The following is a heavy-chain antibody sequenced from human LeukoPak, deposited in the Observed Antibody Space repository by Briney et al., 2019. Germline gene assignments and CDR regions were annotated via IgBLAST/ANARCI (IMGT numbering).Heavy chain of an antibody. CDR2: ISGSGGST. J-gene: IGHJ6*03. CDR3: AKDHDPLLGNWIGLVYYYYYMDV. D-gene: IGHD1-20*01. V-gene: IGHV3-23*01. CDR1: GFTVSSNY. Sequence: PGGSLRLSCAASGFTVSSNYMSWVRQAPGKGLEWVSAISGSGGSTYYADSVKGRFTISRDNSKNTLYLQMNSLRAEDTAVYYCAKDHDPLLGNWIGLVYYYYYMDVWGKGTTVTVSS.